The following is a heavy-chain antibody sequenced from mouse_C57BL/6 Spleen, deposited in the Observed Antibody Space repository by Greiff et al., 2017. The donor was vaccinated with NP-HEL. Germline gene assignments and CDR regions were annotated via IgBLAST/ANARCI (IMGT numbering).Heavy chain of an antibody. CDR2: ISSGSSTI. CDR3: ARGGSSLYYFDY. CDR1: GFTFSDYG. V-gene: IGHV5-17*01. D-gene: IGHD1-1*01. J-gene: IGHJ2*01. Sequence: EVKLQESGGGLVKPGGSLKLSCAASGFTFSDYGMHWVRQAPEKGLEWVAYISSGSSTIYYADTVKGRFTISRDNAKNTLFLQMTSLRSEDTAMYYCARGGSSLYYFDYWGQGTTLTVSS.